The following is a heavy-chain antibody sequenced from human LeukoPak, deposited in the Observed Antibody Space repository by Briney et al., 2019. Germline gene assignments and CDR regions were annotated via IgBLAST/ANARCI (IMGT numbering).Heavy chain of an antibody. V-gene: IGHV3-21*01. CDR1: GFTFSSYS. CDR3: ARAFYDSSGYYRNYYYMDV. Sequence: GGSLRLSCASSGFTFSSYSMNWVRQAPGKGLEWVSSLSSSSSYIYYADSVKGRFTISRDNAKNSLYLQMNSLRAEDTAVYYCARAFYDSSGYYRNYYYMDVWGKGTTVTVSS. J-gene: IGHJ6*03. D-gene: IGHD3-22*01. CDR2: LSSSSSYI.